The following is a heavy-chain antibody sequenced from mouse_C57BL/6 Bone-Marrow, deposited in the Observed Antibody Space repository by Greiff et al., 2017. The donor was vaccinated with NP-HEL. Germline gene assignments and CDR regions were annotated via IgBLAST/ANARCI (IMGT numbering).Heavy chain of an antibody. Sequence: DVHLVESGGGLVKPGGSLKLSCAASGFTFSSYAMSWVRQTPEKRLEWVATISDGGSYTYYPDNVKGRFTISRDNAKNNLYLQMSHLKSEDTAMYYCARDKVYYDYDGAYWGQGTLVTVSA. J-gene: IGHJ3*01. CDR2: ISDGGSYT. D-gene: IGHD2-4*01. CDR3: ARDKVYYDYDGAY. V-gene: IGHV5-4*01. CDR1: GFTFSSYA.